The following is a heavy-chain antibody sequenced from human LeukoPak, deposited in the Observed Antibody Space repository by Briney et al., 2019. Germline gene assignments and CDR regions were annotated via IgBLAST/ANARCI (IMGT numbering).Heavy chain of an antibody. CDR2: INPSGGST. J-gene: IGHJ4*02. D-gene: IGHD2-2*01. CDR1: GYTFTSCY. Sequence: EASVKVSCKASGYTFTSCYMHWVRQAPGQGLEWMGIINPSGGSTSYAQKFQGRVTMTRDTSTSTVYMELSSLRSEDTAVYYCARAYCSSTSCYANYFDYWGQGTLVTVSS. CDR3: ARAYCSSTSCYANYFDY. V-gene: IGHV1-46*01.